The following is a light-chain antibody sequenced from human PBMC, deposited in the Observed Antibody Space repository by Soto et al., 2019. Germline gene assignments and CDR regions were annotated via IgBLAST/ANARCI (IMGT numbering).Light chain of an antibody. V-gene: IGKV3D-15*01. CDR1: QSFNSK. CDR3: QQYDDSWQVWT. CDR2: DTY. J-gene: IGKJ1*01. Sequence: EIVMTQSPATLSVSPGERATLSCRASQSFNSKLSWYQQKPCHAPPRLIYDTYISATGIPDRFSGSGSVTDFTPTISSLEHDDFAVYYCQQYDDSWQVWTFGQGTKVDIK.